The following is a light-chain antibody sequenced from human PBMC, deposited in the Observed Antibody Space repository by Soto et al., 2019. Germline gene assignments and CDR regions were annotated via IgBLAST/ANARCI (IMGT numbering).Light chain of an antibody. CDR2: GAS. CDR3: QQYGTSPRT. Sequence: EIVLTQSPGTLSLSPGERATLSCRSSQSVSSSYLAWYQQKPGQAPRLLIYGASTRATGIPDRFSGSGSGTHFTLTISRLEPGDFAVYYCQQYGTSPRTFGQGTKVDI. V-gene: IGKV3-20*01. J-gene: IGKJ1*01. CDR1: QSVSSSY.